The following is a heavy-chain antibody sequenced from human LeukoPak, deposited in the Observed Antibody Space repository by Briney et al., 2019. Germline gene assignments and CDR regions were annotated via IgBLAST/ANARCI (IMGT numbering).Heavy chain of an antibody. V-gene: IGHV3-30*18. D-gene: IGHD6-19*01. CDR1: GFTFSSYG. CDR2: ISYDGSNK. CDR3: AKQSSDDYFDY. Sequence: GGSLRLSCAASGFTFSSYGMHWVRQAPGKGLEWVAVISYDGSNKYYADSVKGRFTIPRDNSKNTLYLQMNSLRAEDTAVYYCAKQSSDDYFDYWGQGTLVTVSS. J-gene: IGHJ4*02.